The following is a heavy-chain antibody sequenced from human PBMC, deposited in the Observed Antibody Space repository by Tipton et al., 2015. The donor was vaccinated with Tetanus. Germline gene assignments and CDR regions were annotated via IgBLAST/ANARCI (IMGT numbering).Heavy chain of an antibody. CDR1: GGSISGSNYF. Sequence: QLVQSGPEVKPSQTLSLTCSVSGGSISGSNYFWNWLRHQPGKGLEWIGYIYYSGSTYYNPSFKSRVTMSVDTSKNQFSLKLSSVTAADTAIYYCARDQGGGRVVRLNWFDPWGQGTPVTVSS. CDR2: IYYSGST. J-gene: IGHJ5*02. D-gene: IGHD6-6*01. CDR3: ARDQGGGRVVRLNWFDP. V-gene: IGHV4-31*03.